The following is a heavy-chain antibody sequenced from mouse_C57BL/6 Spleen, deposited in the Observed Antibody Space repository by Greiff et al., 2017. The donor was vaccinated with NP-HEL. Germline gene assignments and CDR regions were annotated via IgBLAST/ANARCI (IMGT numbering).Heavy chain of an antibody. CDR2: ISNLAYSI. D-gene: IGHD1-1*01. CDR1: GFTFSDYG. Sequence: EVKLEESGGGLVQPGGSLKLSCAASGFTFSDYGMAWVRQAPRKGPEWVAFISNLAYSIYYADTVTGRFTISRENAKNTLYLEMSSLRSEDTAMYYCARTPVVATNFDVWGTGTTVTVSS. V-gene: IGHV5-15*04. CDR3: ARTPVVATNFDV. J-gene: IGHJ1*03.